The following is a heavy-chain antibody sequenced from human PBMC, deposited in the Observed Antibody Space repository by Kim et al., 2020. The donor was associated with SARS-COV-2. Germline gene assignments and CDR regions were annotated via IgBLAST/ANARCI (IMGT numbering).Heavy chain of an antibody. CDR2: INHSGST. D-gene: IGHD2-2*01. V-gene: IGHV4-34*01. Sequence: SETLSLTCAVYGGSFSGYYWSWIRQPPGKGLEWIGEINHSGSTNYNPSLKSRVTISVDTSKNQFSLKLSSVTAADTAVYYCARARSARRYCSSTSCSHFDYWGQGTLVTVSS. CDR1: GGSFSGYY. CDR3: ARARSARRYCSSTSCSHFDY. J-gene: IGHJ4*02.